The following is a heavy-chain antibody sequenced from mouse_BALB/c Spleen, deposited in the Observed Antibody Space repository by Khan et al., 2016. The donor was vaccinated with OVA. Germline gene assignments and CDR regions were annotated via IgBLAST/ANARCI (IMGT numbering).Heavy chain of an antibody. CDR1: GYSITSDYA. CDR2: ISYSGNT. CDR3: ARVYGGDFDY. V-gene: IGHV3-2*02. J-gene: IGHJ2*01. Sequence: EVQLVESGPGLVKPSQSLSLTCTVTGYSITSDYAWNWLRQFPGNKLEWMGYISYSGNTKYNPSLTSRISITRDTSKNQFFLQLNSVTIEDTATYYCARVYGGDFDYWGQGTTLTVSS. D-gene: IGHD1-1*01.